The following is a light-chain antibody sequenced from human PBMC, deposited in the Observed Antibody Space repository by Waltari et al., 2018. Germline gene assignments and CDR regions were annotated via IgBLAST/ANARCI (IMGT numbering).Light chain of an antibody. J-gene: IGKJ1*01. CDR1: QSVRRF. Sequence: ELVLPQSPGPLSLSPGERATLSCRASQSVRRFLAWYQQKPGQAPRLLIYDASSRATGIPDRFSGSGFGTDFSLTISRLEPEDFAVYYCQKYGSLPATFGQGTKVEIK. CDR3: QKYGSLPAT. CDR2: DAS. V-gene: IGKV3-20*01.